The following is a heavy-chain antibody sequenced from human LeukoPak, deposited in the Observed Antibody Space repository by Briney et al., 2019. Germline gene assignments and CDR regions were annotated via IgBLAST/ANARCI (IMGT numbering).Heavy chain of an antibody. CDR1: GFTFSSYW. CDR3: ASSYYDSAWSY. CDR2: IKQDGSEK. D-gene: IGHD3-22*01. J-gene: IGHJ4*02. V-gene: IGHV3-7*01. Sequence: GGSLRLSCAASGFTFSSYWMSWVRQAPGKGLEWVANIKQDGSEKYYVDSVKGRFTISRDNAKNSLYLQMNSLRAEDTAVYYCASSYYDSAWSYWGQGTLVTVSS.